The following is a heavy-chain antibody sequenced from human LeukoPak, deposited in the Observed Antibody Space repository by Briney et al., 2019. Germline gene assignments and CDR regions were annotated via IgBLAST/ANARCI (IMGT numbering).Heavy chain of an antibody. J-gene: IGHJ3*02. CDR1: GGSISSYY. V-gene: IGHV4-59*01. CDR3: ARDDGSAGGTDAFDI. D-gene: IGHD1-1*01. CDR2: IYYSGST. Sequence: SDTLSLTCTVSGGSISSYYWSWIRQPPGKGLEWIGYIYYSGSTNYNPSLKSRVTISADTSKNQFSLRLSSVTAADTAVYYCARDDGSAGGTDAFDIWGQGTMVTVSS.